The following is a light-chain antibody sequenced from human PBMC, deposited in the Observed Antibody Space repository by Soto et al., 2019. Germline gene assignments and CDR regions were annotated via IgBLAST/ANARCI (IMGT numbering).Light chain of an antibody. V-gene: IGKV3-15*01. CDR2: GAS. Sequence: EIIMTQSPATLSVSPGERATLSCRASQSVSSELAWYQQKPGQAPRLLIYGASTRATGIPARFSGSGSGTEFTLIISSLQSEDFAVYYRQEYNSWPPTYSFGQGTKLEIK. J-gene: IGKJ2*03. CDR1: QSVSSE. CDR3: QEYNSWPPTYS.